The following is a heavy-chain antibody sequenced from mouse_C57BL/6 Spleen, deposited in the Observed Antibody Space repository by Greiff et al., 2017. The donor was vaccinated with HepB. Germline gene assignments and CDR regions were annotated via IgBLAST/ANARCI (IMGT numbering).Heavy chain of an antibody. CDR1: GYTFTSYW. V-gene: IGHV1-55*01. J-gene: IGHJ3*01. CDR3: ARFYDYDEASFAY. Sequence: VQLQQPGAELVKPGASVKMSCKASGYTFTSYWITWVKQRPGQGLEWIGDIYPGSGSTNYNEKFKSKATLTVATSSSTAYMQLSSLTSEDSAVYYCARFYDYDEASFAYWGQGTLVTVSA. D-gene: IGHD2-4*01. CDR2: IYPGSGST.